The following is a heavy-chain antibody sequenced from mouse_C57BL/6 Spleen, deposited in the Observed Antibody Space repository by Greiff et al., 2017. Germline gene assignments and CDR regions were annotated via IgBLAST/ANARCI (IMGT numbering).Heavy chain of an antibody. CDR2: IYPGDGDT. CDR3: AREAVLLWGFDY. V-gene: IGHV1-80*01. D-gene: IGHD2-1*01. CDR1: GYAFSSYW. J-gene: IGHJ2*01. Sequence: QVQLQQSGAELVKPGASVKISCKASGYAFSSYWMNWVKQRPGKGLEWIGQIYPGDGDTNYNGKFKGKATLTADKSSSTAYMQLSSLTSEDSAVYFCAREAVLLWGFDYWGQGTTLTVSS.